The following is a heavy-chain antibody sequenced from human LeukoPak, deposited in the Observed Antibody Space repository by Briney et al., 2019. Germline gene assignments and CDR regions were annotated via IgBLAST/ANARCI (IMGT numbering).Heavy chain of an antibody. CDR1: GFTFRSYA. CDR2: ISGSGGST. CDR3: AKDHERYDSGAHYRIMILRN. Sequence: GGSLRLSCAVSGFTFRSYAMSGVRQAPGKGLEWGSAISGSGGSTYYADSLQRRFTISRDNSNNTLYFQVHRLRAEDTAVYYCAKDHERYDSGAHYRIMILRNWGQGPLVPVSS. D-gene: IGHD3-22*01. J-gene: IGHJ1*01. V-gene: IGHV3-23*01.